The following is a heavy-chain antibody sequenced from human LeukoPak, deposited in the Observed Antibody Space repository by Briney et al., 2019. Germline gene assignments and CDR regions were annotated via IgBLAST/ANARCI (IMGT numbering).Heavy chain of an antibody. CDR2: IIPIFGTA. CDR1: GGTFSSYA. CDR3: ARYYDSSGYYYSHGFGYFDL. J-gene: IGHJ2*01. Sequence: ASVKVSCKASGGTFSSYAISWVRQAPGQGLEWMGGIIPIFGTANYAQKFQGRVTITADESTSTAYMELSSLRSEDTAVYYCARYYDSSGYYYSHGFGYFDLWGRGTLVTVSS. D-gene: IGHD3-22*01. V-gene: IGHV1-69*13.